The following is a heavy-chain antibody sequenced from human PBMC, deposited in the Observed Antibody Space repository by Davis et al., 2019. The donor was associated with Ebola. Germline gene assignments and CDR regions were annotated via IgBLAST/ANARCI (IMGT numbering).Heavy chain of an antibody. CDR3: ARDLVDFGSYGMDV. Sequence: GGSLRLSCAASGFTFDDYAMHWVRQAPGKGLEWVSGISWNSGSIGYADSVKGRFTISRDNSKNTLYLQMNSLRAEDTAVYYCARDLVDFGSYGMDVWGQGTTVTVSS. D-gene: IGHD3-3*01. CDR2: ISWNSGSI. CDR1: GFTFDDYA. J-gene: IGHJ6*02. V-gene: IGHV3-9*01.